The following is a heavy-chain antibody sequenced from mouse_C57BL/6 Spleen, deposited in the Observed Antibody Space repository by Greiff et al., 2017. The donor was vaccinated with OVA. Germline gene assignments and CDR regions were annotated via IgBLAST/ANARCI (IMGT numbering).Heavy chain of an antibody. Sequence: QVTLKESGPGILQSSQTLSLTCSFSGFSLSTSGMGVGWLRQPSGKGLEWLAHLYWDDDKRSNPSLKSRLTISKDTSRNQVFLKITSVDTADTAAYYCAHYYGSSYGYFDVWGTGTTVTVSS. CDR1: GFSLSTSGMG. D-gene: IGHD1-1*01. CDR2: LYWDDDK. CDR3: AHYYGSSYGYFDV. J-gene: IGHJ1*03. V-gene: IGHV8-12*01.